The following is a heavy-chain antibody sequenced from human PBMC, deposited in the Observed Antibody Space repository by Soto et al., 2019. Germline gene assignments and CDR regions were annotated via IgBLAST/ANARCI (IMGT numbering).Heavy chain of an antibody. D-gene: IGHD1-26*01. CDR1: GVTFSRYG. Sequence: GSLILSCASAGVTFSRYGMHWVRQAPGKGLEWVAVISYDGSNKYYADSVKGRFTISRDNSKNTLYLQMNSLRAEDTAVYYCAKDVVVGATPGLGDYYYYYGMDVWGQGTTVTVSS. J-gene: IGHJ6*02. V-gene: IGHV3-30*18. CDR2: ISYDGSNK. CDR3: AKDVVVGATPGLGDYYYYYGMDV.